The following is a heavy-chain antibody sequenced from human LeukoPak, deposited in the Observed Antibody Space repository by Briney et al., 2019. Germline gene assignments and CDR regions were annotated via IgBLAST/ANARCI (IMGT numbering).Heavy chain of an antibody. CDR3: ARELQRTATVTLGKYNWFDP. CDR2: IYYSGST. CDR1: GGSISSGDYY. V-gene: IGHV4-30-4*01. J-gene: IGHJ5*02. D-gene: IGHD5-18*01. Sequence: SETLSLTCTVSGGSISSGDYYWSWIRQPPGKGLEWIGYIYYSGSTYYNPSLKSRVTISVDTSKNQFSLKLSSVTAADTAVYYCARELQRTATVTLGKYNWFDPWGQGTLVTVSS.